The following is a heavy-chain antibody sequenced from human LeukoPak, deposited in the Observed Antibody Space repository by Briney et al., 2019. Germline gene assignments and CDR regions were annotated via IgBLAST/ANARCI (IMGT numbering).Heavy chain of an antibody. CDR2: ISGSGGST. V-gene: IGHV3-23*01. J-gene: IGHJ4*02. CDR1: GFTFSSYA. Sequence: GGSLRLSCAASGFTFSSYAMSWVRQAPGKGLEWVSAISGSGGSTYYADSVEGRFTISRDNSKNTLYLQMNSLRAEDTAVYYCAKRDFGNYYDSSGYYFDYWGQGTLVTVSS. D-gene: IGHD3-22*01. CDR3: AKRDFGNYYDSSGYYFDY.